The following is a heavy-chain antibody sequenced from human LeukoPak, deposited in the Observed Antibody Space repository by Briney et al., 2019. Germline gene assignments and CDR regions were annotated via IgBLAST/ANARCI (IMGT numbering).Heavy chain of an antibody. J-gene: IGHJ5*02. CDR2: ISSGGNT. CDR1: GGSFSGYY. V-gene: IGHV4-34*01. Sequence: KSSETLSLTCAVSGGSFSGYYWTWIRQSPGKGLEWIGGISSGGNTNENPSPSLKSRVTISVDRSKNQFSLNLSSVTAADTGLYYCARGYFSSWYINWFDPWGQGTLVTVSS. CDR3: ARGYFSSWYINWFDP. D-gene: IGHD6-13*01.